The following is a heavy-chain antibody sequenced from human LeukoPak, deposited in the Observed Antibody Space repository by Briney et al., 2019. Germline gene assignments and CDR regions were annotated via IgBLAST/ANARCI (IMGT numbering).Heavy chain of an antibody. V-gene: IGHV3-20*04. CDR3: ARANIFILGNYYYYYMDV. Sequence: GGSLRLSCAASGFTFDDYGMSWVRQAPGKGLEWVSGINWNGGSTGYADSVKGRFTISRDNAKNSLYLQMNSLRAEDTAVYYCARANIFILGNYYYYYMDVWGKGTTVTVSS. CDR1: GFTFDDYG. J-gene: IGHJ6*03. D-gene: IGHD3-9*01. CDR2: INWNGGST.